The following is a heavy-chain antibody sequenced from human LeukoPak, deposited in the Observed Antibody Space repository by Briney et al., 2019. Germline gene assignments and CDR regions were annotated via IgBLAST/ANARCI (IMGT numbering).Heavy chain of an antibody. Sequence: SETLSLTCTVSGGSISSSSYYWGWIRQPPGKGLEWIGSIYCSGSTYYNPSLKSRVTISVDTSKNQFSLKLSSVTAADTAVYYCARLPAAGYWGQGTLVTVSS. CDR3: ARLPAAGY. CDR2: IYCSGST. CDR1: GGSISSSSYY. V-gene: IGHV4-39*01. D-gene: IGHD6-13*01. J-gene: IGHJ4*02.